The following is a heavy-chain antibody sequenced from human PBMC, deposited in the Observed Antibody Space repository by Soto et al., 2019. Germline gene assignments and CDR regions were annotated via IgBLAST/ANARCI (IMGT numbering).Heavy chain of an antibody. CDR2: IYYTGST. J-gene: IGHJ6*02. CDR3: ARGGGYDFRSSQAPPIDV. CDR1: GGSISSGGYY. V-gene: IGHV4-61*08. Sequence: SETRSRTWTVSGGSISSGGYYWIWIRQHPGKGLEWIGYIYYTGSTNYNPALKSRVTISLDTSKNQFSLKVRSVTAADTAVYYCARGGGYDFRSSQAPPIDVWGQGTKVTVSS. D-gene: IGHD3-3*01.